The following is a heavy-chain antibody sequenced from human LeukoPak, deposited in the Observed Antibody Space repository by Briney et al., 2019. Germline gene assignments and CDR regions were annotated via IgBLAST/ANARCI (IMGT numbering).Heavy chain of an antibody. V-gene: IGHV3-74*01. J-gene: IGHJ4*02. Sequence: GGSLRLSCAVSGFTFSDYYMSWVRQAPGKGLVWVSRINSDGSSTSYADSVKGRFTISRDNAKNTLYLQMNSLRAEDTAVYYCAREGYSYGYGDYWGQGTLVTVSS. CDR2: INSDGSST. CDR3: AREGYSYGYGDY. D-gene: IGHD5-18*01. CDR1: GFTFSDYY.